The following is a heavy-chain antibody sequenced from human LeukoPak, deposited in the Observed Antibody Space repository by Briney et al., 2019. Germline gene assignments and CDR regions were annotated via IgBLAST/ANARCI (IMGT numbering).Heavy chain of an antibody. D-gene: IGHD5-18*01. CDR2: FDPEDGET. J-gene: IGHJ3*02. CDR3: ATVTAIKYAFDI. V-gene: IGHV1-24*01. CDR1: GYTLTELS. Sequence: VASVKVSCKVSGYTLTELSMHWVRQAPGKGLEWMGGFDPEDGETIYAQKFQGRVTMTEDTSTDTAYMELSSLRSEDTAVYYCATVTAIKYAFDIWGQGTMVTVSS.